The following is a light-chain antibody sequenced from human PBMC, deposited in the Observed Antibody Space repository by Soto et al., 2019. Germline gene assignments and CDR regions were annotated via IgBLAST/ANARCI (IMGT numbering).Light chain of an antibody. V-gene: IGLV2-14*01. Sequence: QSALTQPASVSGSPGQSITISCTGTSGDIGSYNRVSWYQQHPGKAPKLIIYEVTDRPSGVSNRFSGSKSGNTASLTISGLQPEDEADYYCSCTSFTDNSDLVVFGGGTQLTVL. CDR2: EVT. CDR1: SGDIGSYNR. CDR3: SCTSFTDNSDLVV. J-gene: IGLJ2*01.